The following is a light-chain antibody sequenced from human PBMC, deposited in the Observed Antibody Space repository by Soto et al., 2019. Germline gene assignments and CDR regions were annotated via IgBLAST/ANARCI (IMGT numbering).Light chain of an antibody. CDR2: EDN. CDR1: SGSIASNY. CDR3: QSYDSSNHSVV. V-gene: IGLV6-57*02. Sequence: NFMLNQPHSVSESPGKTVTISCTGSSGSIASNYVQWYQQRPGSAPTTVIYEDNQRPSGVPDRFSGSIDSSSNSASLTISGLKTEDEADYYCQSYDSSNHSVVFGGGTKVTVL. J-gene: IGLJ2*01.